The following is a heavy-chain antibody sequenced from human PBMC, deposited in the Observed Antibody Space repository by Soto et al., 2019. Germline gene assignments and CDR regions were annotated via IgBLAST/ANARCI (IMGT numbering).Heavy chain of an antibody. CDR1: GFSLSTSGLG. CDR3: ARASITAMTTNWFDP. Sequence: SGPTLVNPTQTLTLTCTFSGFSLSTSGLGVGWIRQPPGKALEWLALIYWDDDKRYSPSLKSRLTITKDTSKNQVVLTMTNMDPVDKDTYLYARASITAMTTNWFDPWGQGTLVTVSS. V-gene: IGHV2-5*02. CDR2: IYWDDDK. J-gene: IGHJ5*02. D-gene: IGHD2-2*01.